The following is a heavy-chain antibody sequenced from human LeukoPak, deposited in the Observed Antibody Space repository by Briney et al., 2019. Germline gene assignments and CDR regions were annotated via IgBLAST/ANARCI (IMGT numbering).Heavy chain of an antibody. D-gene: IGHD3-22*01. CDR1: GFTFSSYG. CDR2: IRYDGSNK. J-gene: IGHJ4*02. CDR3: AKLYYYDSSGYYSRSFDY. Sequence: GRSLRLSCAASGFTFSSYGMHWVRQAPGKGLEWVAFIRYDGSNKYYADSVKGRFTISRDNSKNTLYLQMNSLRAEDTAVYYCAKLYYYDSSGYYSRSFDYWGQGTLVTVSS. V-gene: IGHV3-30*02.